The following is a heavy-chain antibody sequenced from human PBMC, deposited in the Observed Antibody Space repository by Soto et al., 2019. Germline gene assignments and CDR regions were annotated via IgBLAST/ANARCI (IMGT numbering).Heavy chain of an antibody. D-gene: IGHD3-22*01. J-gene: IGHJ4*02. CDR2: ISGSGGST. CDR3: AKVPRTTMIVVVITTGPGY. V-gene: IGHV3-23*01. Sequence: GGSLRLSCAASGFTFSSYAMSWVRQAPGKGLEWVSAISGSGGSTYYADSVKGRFTISRDNSKNTLYLQMNSLRAEDTAVYYCAKVPRTTMIVVVITTGPGYWGQGTLVTVSS. CDR1: GFTFSSYA.